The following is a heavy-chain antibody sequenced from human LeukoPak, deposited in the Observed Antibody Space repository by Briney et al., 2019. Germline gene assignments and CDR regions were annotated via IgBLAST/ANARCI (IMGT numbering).Heavy chain of an antibody. CDR3: ARGLDSSGSDFDY. CDR2: INHIGST. CDR1: GGSFSGYY. J-gene: IGHJ4*02. D-gene: IGHD3-22*01. V-gene: IGHV4-34*01. Sequence: PSETLSLTCAVYGGSFSGYYWSWIRQPPGKGLEWIGEINHIGSTNYNPSLKSRVTIAVDASKNQFSVKLSSVTAADTAVYYCARGLDSSGSDFDYWGQGTLVTVSS.